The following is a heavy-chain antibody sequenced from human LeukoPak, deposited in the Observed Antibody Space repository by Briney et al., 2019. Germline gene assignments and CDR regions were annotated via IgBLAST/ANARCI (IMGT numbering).Heavy chain of an antibody. Sequence: GGSLRLSCAASGFTFSTYSMNWVRQAPGKGLEWVSYISGTSSLIYYADSVKGRFTISRDNAKNSLYLQMNSLRAEDTAVYYCAKGDSSGWPYYFDYWGQGTLVTVSS. CDR3: AKGDSSGWPYYFDY. V-gene: IGHV3-48*04. CDR1: GFTFSTYS. J-gene: IGHJ4*02. D-gene: IGHD6-25*01. CDR2: ISGTSSLI.